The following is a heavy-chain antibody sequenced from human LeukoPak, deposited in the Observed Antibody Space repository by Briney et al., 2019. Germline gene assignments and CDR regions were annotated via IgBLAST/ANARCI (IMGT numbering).Heavy chain of an antibody. CDR2: IYHSGST. D-gene: IGHD1-26*01. Sequence: PSETLSLTCAVSGYSISSGYYWGWIRQPPGKGLEWIGSIYHSGSTYYNPSLKSRVTISVDTSKNQFSLKLSSVTAADTAVYYCARLLSDPDYWGQGTLVTVS. CDR1: GYSISSGYY. J-gene: IGHJ4*02. CDR3: ARLLSDPDY. V-gene: IGHV4-38-2*01.